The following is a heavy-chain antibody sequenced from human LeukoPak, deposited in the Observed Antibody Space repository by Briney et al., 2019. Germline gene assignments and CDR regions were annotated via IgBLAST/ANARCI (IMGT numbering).Heavy chain of an antibody. CDR2: ISSSSSYI. V-gene: IGHV3-21*01. J-gene: IGHJ4*02. CDR1: GFTFSSYS. Sequence: PGGSLRLSCAASGFTFSSYSMNWVRQAPGKGVEWVSSISSSSSYIYYADSVKGRFTISRDNAKNSLYLQMNSLRAEDTAVYYCASVEMATILAGPLDYWGQGTLVTVSS. CDR3: ASVEMATILAGPLDY. D-gene: IGHD5-24*01.